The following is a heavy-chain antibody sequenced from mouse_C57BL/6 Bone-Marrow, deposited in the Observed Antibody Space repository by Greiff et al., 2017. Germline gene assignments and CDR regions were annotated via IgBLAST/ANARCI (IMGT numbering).Heavy chain of an antibody. CDR3: ARYPHYYGSPLLDY. D-gene: IGHD1-1*01. CDR2: IYPRSGNT. V-gene: IGHV1-81*01. J-gene: IGHJ2*01. CDR1: GYTFTSYG. Sequence: QVQLKESGAELARPGASVKLSCKASGYTFTSYGISWVKQRTGQGLEWIGEIYPRSGNTYYNEKFKGKATLTADKSSSTAYMELRSLTSEDSAVXFSARYPHYYGSPLLDYWGQGTTLTVSS.